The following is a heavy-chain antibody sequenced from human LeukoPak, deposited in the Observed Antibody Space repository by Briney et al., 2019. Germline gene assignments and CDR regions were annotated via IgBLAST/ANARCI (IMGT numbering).Heavy chain of an antibody. V-gene: IGHV3-23*01. D-gene: IGHD1-26*01. CDR2: ISVNSDRI. J-gene: IGHJ3*02. Sequence: GGSLRLSCAASGFTLSNYAMNWVRQAPGKGLEWVSSISVNSDRIDYADSVKGRSTISRDNSKNTLYLQMNSLRAEDTAVYYCAKDQRRSGSYPTAFDIWGQGTMVTVSS. CDR3: AKDQRRSGSYPTAFDI. CDR1: GFTLSNYA.